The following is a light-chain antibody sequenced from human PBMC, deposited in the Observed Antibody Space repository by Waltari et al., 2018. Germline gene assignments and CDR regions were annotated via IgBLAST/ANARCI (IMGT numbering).Light chain of an antibody. Sequence: DIQMTQSPSTLSASIGDRVTITCRASQSIGSWVAWYQQRPGKAPKLLIYKASSLQVGVSSRFSGSGSGTEFTLTISSLQADDFATYYCQQYDTYPYTFGQGTKLDIK. V-gene: IGKV1-5*03. CDR3: QQYDTYPYT. CDR2: KAS. J-gene: IGKJ2*01. CDR1: QSIGSW.